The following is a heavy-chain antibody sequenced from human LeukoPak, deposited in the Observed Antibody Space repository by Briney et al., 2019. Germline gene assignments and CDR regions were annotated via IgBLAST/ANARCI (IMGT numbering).Heavy chain of an antibody. J-gene: IGHJ6*02. Sequence: SETLSLTCTVSGGSISSYYWSWIRQPAGKGLEWIGRIYTSGSTNYNPSLKSRVTMSVDTSKNQFSLKLSSVTAADTAVYYCARDWLIFGVVNYGMDVWGQGTTVTVSS. CDR2: IYTSGST. CDR1: GGSISSYY. CDR3: ARDWLIFGVVNYGMDV. D-gene: IGHD3-3*01. V-gene: IGHV4-4*07.